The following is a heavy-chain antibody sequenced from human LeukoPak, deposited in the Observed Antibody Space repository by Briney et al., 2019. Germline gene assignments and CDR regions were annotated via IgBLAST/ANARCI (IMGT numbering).Heavy chain of an antibody. V-gene: IGHV3-23*01. D-gene: IGHD5-18*01. J-gene: IGHJ3*02. CDR1: GFTFGSYS. CDR3: AKVRIQLWLFGAFDI. CDR2: ISGSGGST. Sequence: GGSLRLSCAASGFTFGSYSMNWVRQAPGKGLEWVSAISGSGGSTYYADSVKGRFTISRDNSKNTLYLQMNSLRAEDTAVYYCAKVRIQLWLFGAFDIWGQGTMVTVSS.